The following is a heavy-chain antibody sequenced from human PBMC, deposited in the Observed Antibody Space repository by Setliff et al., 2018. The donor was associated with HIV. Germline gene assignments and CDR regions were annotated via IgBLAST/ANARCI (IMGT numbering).Heavy chain of an antibody. CDR3: ARQDHSSVNSGSLYAFDV. Sequence: GASVKVSCKASGYTFTAYYIHWVRKAPGHGLQLMGRIEPSSSGTNYIQKFQGRVTITRDTSIYTVYMELTGLTSDDTAVYYCARQDHSSVNSGSLYAFDVWGQGTMVTVSS. CDR1: GYTFTAYY. CDR2: IEPSSSGT. D-gene: IGHD3-22*01. J-gene: IGHJ3*01. V-gene: IGHV1-2*06.